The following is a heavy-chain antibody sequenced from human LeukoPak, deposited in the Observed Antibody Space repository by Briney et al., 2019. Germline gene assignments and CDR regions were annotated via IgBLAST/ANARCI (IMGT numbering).Heavy chain of an antibody. Sequence: PSETLSLTCTVSGGSLSSYYWSWIRQPPGKGLEWIGCIYYSGSTNYNPSLKSRVTISVDTSKNQFSLKLSSVTAADTAVYYCAREAVAGIVGYLGQGTLVTVSS. D-gene: IGHD6-19*01. V-gene: IGHV4-59*01. CDR3: AREAVAGIVGY. CDR1: GGSLSSYY. CDR2: IYYSGST. J-gene: IGHJ4*02.